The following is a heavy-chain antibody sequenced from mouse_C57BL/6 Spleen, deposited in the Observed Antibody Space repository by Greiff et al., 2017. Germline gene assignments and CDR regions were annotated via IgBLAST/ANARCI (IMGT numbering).Heavy chain of an antibody. D-gene: IGHD2-1*01. V-gene: IGHV1-15*01. CDR1: GYTFTDYE. CDR3: TRKGDYGNYPHYAMDY. J-gene: IGHJ4*01. CDR2: IDPETGGT. Sequence: QVQLQQSGAELVRPGASVTLSCKASGYTFTDYEMHWVKQTPVHGLEWIGAIDPETGGTAYNQKFKGKAILTADKSSSTAYMELRSLTSEDSAVYYCTRKGDYGNYPHYAMDYWGQGTSVTVSS.